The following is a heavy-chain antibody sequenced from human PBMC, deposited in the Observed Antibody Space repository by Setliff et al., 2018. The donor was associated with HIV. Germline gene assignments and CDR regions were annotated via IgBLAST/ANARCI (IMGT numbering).Heavy chain of an antibody. D-gene: IGHD5-18*01. Sequence: SETLSLTCTVSGGSISSYYWSWIRQPAGKGLEWIGRFYTSGSTNYNPSLKSRVTISVDTSKNQFSLKLYSVTAADTSVYYCARRWGIRGYSSWGQGTLVTVSS. CDR3: ARRWGIRGYSS. J-gene: IGHJ5*02. CDR1: GGSISSYY. CDR2: FYTSGST. V-gene: IGHV4-4*07.